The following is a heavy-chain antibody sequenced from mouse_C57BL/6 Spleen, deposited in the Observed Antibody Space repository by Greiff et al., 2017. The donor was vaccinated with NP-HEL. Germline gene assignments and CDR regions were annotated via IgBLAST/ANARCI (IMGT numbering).Heavy chain of an antibody. Sequence: VQVVESGPGLVAPSQSLSITCTVSGFSLTSYAISWVRQPPGKGLEWLGVIWTGGGTNYNSALKSRMSISKDNSKSQVFLKMNILQTDYTARYYCASIYYDYDWYFDVWGTGTTVTVSS. CDR1: GFSLTSYA. V-gene: IGHV2-9-1*01. CDR2: IWTGGGT. J-gene: IGHJ1*03. CDR3: ASIYYDYDWYFDV. D-gene: IGHD2-4*01.